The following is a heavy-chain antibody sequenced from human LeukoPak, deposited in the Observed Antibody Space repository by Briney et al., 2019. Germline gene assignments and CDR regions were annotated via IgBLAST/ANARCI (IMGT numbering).Heavy chain of an antibody. V-gene: IGHV3-23*01. CDR3: ANPRDTAMVPPEYYFDY. Sequence: GGSLRLSCAPSGYTFSRYGMSCVRQARGKGLEWVSAFSGSGGSTYYADSVKGRFTISRDNSKNTLYLQMNSLRAEDTAVYYCANPRDTAMVPPEYYFDYWGQGTLVTVSS. D-gene: IGHD5-18*01. CDR2: FSGSGGST. CDR1: GYTFSRYG. J-gene: IGHJ4*02.